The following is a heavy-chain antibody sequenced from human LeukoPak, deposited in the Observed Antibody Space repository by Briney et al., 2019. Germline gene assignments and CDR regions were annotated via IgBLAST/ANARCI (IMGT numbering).Heavy chain of an antibody. CDR2: IGGDGSST. D-gene: IGHD2-2*01. CDR3: AKDDCSSTSCYVVDY. J-gene: IGHJ4*02. V-gene: IGHV3-23*03. Sequence: GGSLRLSCAASGFTFENYAMHWVRQAPGKGLEWVSFIGGDGSSTFYADSVKGRFTISRDNSKNTLFLQMNSLRAEDTAVYYCAKDDCSSTSCYVVDYWGQGTLVTVSS. CDR1: GFTFENYA.